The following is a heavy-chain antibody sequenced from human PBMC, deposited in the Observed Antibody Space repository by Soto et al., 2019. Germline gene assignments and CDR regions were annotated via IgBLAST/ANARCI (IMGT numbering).Heavy chain of an antibody. V-gene: IGHV3-21*01. J-gene: IGHJ4*02. Sequence: VGSLRLSCAASGFTFSSYSMNWVRQAPGKGLEWVSSISSSSSYIYYADSVKGRFTISRDNAKNSLYLQMNSLRAEDTAVYYCARDPVQQQLEYFDYWGQGTLVTVSS. CDR3: ARDPVQQQLEYFDY. D-gene: IGHD6-13*01. CDR2: ISSSSSYI. CDR1: GFTFSSYS.